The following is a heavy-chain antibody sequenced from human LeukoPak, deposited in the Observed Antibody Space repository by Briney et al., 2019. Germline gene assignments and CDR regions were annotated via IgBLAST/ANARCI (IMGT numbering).Heavy chain of an antibody. CDR2: IYHSGDT. CDR3: ASKPCSGGSCYVDAFHI. D-gene: IGHD2-15*01. Sequence: SETLSLTCSVSGGSIGTSYWSWIRQPPGRGLEWIGYIYHSGDTDYNPSLKSRVTLSVDTSKKQFSLKLTSVTAADTAVYYCASKPCSGGSCYVDAFHIWGQGTLVTVSS. CDR1: GGSIGTSY. J-gene: IGHJ3*02. V-gene: IGHV4-59*08.